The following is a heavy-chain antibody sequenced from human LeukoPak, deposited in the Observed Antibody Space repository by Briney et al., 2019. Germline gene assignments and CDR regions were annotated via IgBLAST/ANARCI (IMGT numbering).Heavy chain of an antibody. V-gene: IGHV1-46*01. Sequence: ASVKVSCKASGYTFTSYYMHWVRQAPGQGLEWMGIINPSGGSTSYAQKFQGRVTMTRDTSTSTVYMELSSLRSEDTAVYYCARGVLLEWLLYQGVFDPWGQGTLVTVSS. CDR1: GYTFTSYY. CDR2: INPSGGST. J-gene: IGHJ5*02. D-gene: IGHD3-3*01. CDR3: ARGVLLEWLLYQGVFDP.